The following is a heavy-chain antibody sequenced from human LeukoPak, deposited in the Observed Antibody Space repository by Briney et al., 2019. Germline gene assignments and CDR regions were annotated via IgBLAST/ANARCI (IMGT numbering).Heavy chain of an antibody. CDR1: GFTLSNYE. CDR2: ITKGGATV. D-gene: IGHD3-3*01. J-gene: IGHJ5*02. Sequence: GGSLRLSCAPSGFTLSNYEMNWVRLTPGKGLEWISYITKGGATVLYAESVKGRFTISRDNANSSLYLQMNSLRAEDTAVYFCARLSVSITRRFDLWGQGTLVTVS. CDR3: ARLSVSITRRFDL. V-gene: IGHV3-48*03.